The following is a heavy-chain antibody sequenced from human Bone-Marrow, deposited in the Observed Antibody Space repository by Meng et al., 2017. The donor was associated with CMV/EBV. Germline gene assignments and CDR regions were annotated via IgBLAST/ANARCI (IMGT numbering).Heavy chain of an antibody. CDR1: GFTFSSYA. V-gene: IGHV3-23*01. CDR3: ATVGYCSSTSCYTYYDYYYGMDV. CDR2: ISGSGGST. J-gene: IGHJ6*02. D-gene: IGHD2-2*02. Sequence: GESLKISCAASGFTFSSYAMSWVRQAPGKGLEWVSAISGSGGSTYYADSVKGRFTISRDNSKNSLYLQINSLRTEDTAVYYCATVGYCSSTSCYTYYDYYYGMDVWGQGTTVTVSS.